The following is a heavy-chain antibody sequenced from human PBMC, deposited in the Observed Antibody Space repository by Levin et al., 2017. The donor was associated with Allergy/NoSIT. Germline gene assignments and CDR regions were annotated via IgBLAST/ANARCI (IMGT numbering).Heavy chain of an antibody. Sequence: ASVKVSCKASGYTFIDYYISWVRQAPGQGLEWMGWINPNSGATKYSQRFQGRVTMTRDTSISTVYMELSSLRSDDTAIYFCGRRYYYDSSAPPLVWGQGTTVTVSS. V-gene: IGHV1-2*02. CDR2: INPNSGAT. CDR3: GRRYYYDSSAPPLV. J-gene: IGHJ6*02. CDR1: GYTFIDYY. D-gene: IGHD3-22*01.